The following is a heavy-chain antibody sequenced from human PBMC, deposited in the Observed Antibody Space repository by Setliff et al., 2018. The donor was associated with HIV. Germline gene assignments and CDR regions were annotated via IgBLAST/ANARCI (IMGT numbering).Heavy chain of an antibody. CDR1: GGSISSGSYY. D-gene: IGHD3-9*01. V-gene: IGHV4-39*01. CDR2: IYYSGST. CDR3: ARQTWEYYDTLTGYYRSPKNFDS. J-gene: IGHJ4*02. Sequence: SETLSLTCTVSGGSISSGSYYWGWIRQPPGKGLEWIGSIYYSGSTYYNPSLKSRVTISLDTSKNQFFLKLSSVTAPDTAIYYCARQTWEYYDTLTGYYRSPKNFDSWGQGTLVTVSS.